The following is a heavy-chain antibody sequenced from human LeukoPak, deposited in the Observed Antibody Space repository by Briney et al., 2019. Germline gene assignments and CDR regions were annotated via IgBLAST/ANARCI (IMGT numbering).Heavy chain of an antibody. J-gene: IGHJ4*02. CDR2: IKSKTDGGTA. D-gene: IGHD3-22*01. V-gene: IGHV3-15*01. CDR1: GFTFTNAW. Sequence: GGSLRLCCAASGFTFTNAWMSWVRQATGKGLEWVGRIKSKTDGGTADYAAPVKGRFTISRDDSKNTLYLQMNSLKTEDTAIYYCTKYYYDSSGYLYYFDYWGQGTLVTVSS. CDR3: TKYYYDSSGYLYYFDY.